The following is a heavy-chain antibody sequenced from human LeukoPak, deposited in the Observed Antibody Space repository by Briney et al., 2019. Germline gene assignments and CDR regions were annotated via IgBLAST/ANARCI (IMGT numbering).Heavy chain of an antibody. Sequence: SETLSLTCAVYGGSFSGYYWSWIRQPPGKGLEWIGEINHSGSTNYNPSLKSRVTISVDTSKNQFSLKLSSATAADTAVYYCARGSPYSSSWYYYYYYMDVWGKGTTVTVSS. V-gene: IGHV4-34*01. CDR3: ARGSPYSSSWYYYYYYMDV. D-gene: IGHD6-13*01. CDR2: INHSGST. CDR1: GGSFSGYY. J-gene: IGHJ6*03.